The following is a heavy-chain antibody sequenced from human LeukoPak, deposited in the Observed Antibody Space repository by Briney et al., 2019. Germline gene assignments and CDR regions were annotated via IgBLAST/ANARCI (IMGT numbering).Heavy chain of an antibody. Sequence: SVKVSCKASGGTFSSYAISWVRQAPGQGLEWMGGIIPIFGTANYAQKFQGRVTITTDESTSTAYMELSSLRSEDTAVYYCASSVDAAMVRPFDYWGQGTLVTVSS. CDR3: ASSVDAAMVRPFDY. CDR1: GGTFSSYA. V-gene: IGHV1-69*05. J-gene: IGHJ4*02. D-gene: IGHD5-18*01. CDR2: IIPIFGTA.